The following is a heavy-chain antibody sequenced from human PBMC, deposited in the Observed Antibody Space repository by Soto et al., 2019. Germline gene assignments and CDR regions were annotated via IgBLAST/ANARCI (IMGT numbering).Heavy chain of an antibody. CDR2: IYRGSGTV. J-gene: IGHJ6*02. V-gene: IGHV3-11*01. CDR1: GFTFSDFH. CDR3: AKRIVVNTGHDFDV. D-gene: IGHD5-12*01. Sequence: QVQLVESGGGLVKPGGSLRLSCAASGFTFSDFHMIWVRQAPGKGLEWISYIYRGSGTVSYADSVQGRFTISRDNAKNSLYLQLDSLRVEDTAVYYCAKRIVVNTGHDFDVWGHGTTVTISS.